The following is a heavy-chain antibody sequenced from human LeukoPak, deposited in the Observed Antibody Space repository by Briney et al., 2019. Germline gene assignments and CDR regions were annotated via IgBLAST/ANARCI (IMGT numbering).Heavy chain of an antibody. D-gene: IGHD3-22*01. CDR1: GFTFSSYG. Sequence: GGSLRLSCAASGFTFSSYGMHWVRRAPGKGLEWVAVISYDGSNKYYADSVKGRFTISRDNSKNTLYLQMNSLRAEDTAVYYCAKGHYYDSSGYYWRDYWGQGTLVTVSS. CDR2: ISYDGSNK. J-gene: IGHJ4*02. V-gene: IGHV3-30*18. CDR3: AKGHYYDSSGYYWRDY.